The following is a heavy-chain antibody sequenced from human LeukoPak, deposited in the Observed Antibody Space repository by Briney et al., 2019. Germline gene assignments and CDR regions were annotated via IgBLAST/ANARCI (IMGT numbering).Heavy chain of an antibody. CDR1: GGTFSSYA. V-gene: IGHV1-69*13. Sequence: SVKVSCKASGGTFSSYAISWVRQAPGQGLEWMGGIIPIFGTANYAQKFQGRVTITADESTSTAYMELSSLRSEGTAVYYCARARDWAGYSYGFYYWGQGTLVTVSS. J-gene: IGHJ4*02. D-gene: IGHD5-18*01. CDR2: IIPIFGTA. CDR3: ARARDWAGYSYGFYY.